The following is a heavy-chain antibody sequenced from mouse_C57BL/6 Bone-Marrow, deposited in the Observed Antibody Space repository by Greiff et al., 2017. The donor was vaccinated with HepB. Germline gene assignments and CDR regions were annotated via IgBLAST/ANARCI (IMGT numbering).Heavy chain of an antibody. D-gene: IGHD1-1*01. J-gene: IGHJ4*01. CDR2: INPGSGGT. CDR3: ARPPYGSSFYAMDY. CDR1: GYAFTNYL. Sequence: QVQLQQSGAELVRPGTSVKVSCKASGYAFTNYLIEWVKQRLGQGLEWIGVINPGSGGTNYNEKFKGKATLTADKSSSTAYMQLSSLTSEDSAVYFCARPPYGSSFYAMDYWGQGTSVTVSS. V-gene: IGHV1-54*01.